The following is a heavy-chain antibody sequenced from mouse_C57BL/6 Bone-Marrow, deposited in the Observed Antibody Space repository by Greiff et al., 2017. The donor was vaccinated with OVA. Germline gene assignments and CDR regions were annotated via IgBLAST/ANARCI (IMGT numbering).Heavy chain of an antibody. J-gene: IGHJ1*03. CDR2: IWRGGST. D-gene: IGHD1-1*01. CDR3: ALLTAVGWYFDV. Sequence: VQRVESGPGLVQPSQSLSITCTVSGFSLTSYGVHWVRQSPGKGLEWLGVIWRGGSTDYNAAFMSRLSITKDNSKSQVFFKMNSLQADDTAIDDCALLTAVGWYFDVWGTGTTVTVSS. CDR1: GFSLTSYG. V-gene: IGHV2-5*01.